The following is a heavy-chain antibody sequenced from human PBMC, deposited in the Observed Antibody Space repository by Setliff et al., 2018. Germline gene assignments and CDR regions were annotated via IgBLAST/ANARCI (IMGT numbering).Heavy chain of an antibody. V-gene: IGHV2-5*02. D-gene: IGHD6-19*01. CDR2: IYWDDDK. J-gene: IGHJ4*02. Sequence: SGPTLVNPTQALALTCSFSGFSLTTNGVGVGWIRQPPGKAPEWLAFIYWDDDKRYNPSLRNRLTVAKDTSNNQVVLTMSNMDPMGTATYYCAYREVGYGSGWNQGVLLYWGQGILVTVSS. CDR1: GFSLTTNGVG. CDR3: AYREVGYGSGWNQGVLLY.